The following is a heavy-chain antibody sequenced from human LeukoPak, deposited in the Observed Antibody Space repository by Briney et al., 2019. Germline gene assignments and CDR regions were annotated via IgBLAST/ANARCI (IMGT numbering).Heavy chain of an antibody. Sequence: GGSLRLSCAASGFTFSTYDMHWVRQATGKGLEWVSAIGTAGDTYYPGSVKGRFTISRENAKNSLCLQMNSLRAGDTAVYYCARALRYDSSGPTDAFDLWGQGTMVTVSS. D-gene: IGHD3-22*01. CDR1: GFTFSTYD. J-gene: IGHJ3*01. CDR3: ARALRYDSSGPTDAFDL. CDR2: IGTAGDT. V-gene: IGHV3-13*01.